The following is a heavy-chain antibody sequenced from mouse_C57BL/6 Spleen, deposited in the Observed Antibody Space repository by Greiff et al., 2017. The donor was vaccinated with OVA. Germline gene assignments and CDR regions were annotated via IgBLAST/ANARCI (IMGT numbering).Heavy chain of an antibody. CDR2: IDPSDSYT. D-gene: IGHD1-1*01. CDR1: GYTFTSYW. Sequence: QVQLQQSGAELVKPGASVKLSCKASGYTFTSYWMQWVKQRPGQGLEWIGEIDPSDSYTNYNQKFKGKATLTVDTSSSTAYMQLSSLTSEDSAVYYCARGLRYFDYWGQGTTLTVSS. CDR3: ARGLRYFDY. J-gene: IGHJ2*01. V-gene: IGHV1-50*01.